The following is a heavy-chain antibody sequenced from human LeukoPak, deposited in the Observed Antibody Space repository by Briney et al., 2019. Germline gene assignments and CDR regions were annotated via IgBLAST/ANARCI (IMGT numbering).Heavy chain of an antibody. V-gene: IGHV3-53*01. J-gene: IGHJ2*01. CDR3: ARDRAPPTSWYYDL. CDR1: GFTVSTNY. CDR2: LYSGGDI. D-gene: IGHD3-10*01. Sequence: GGSLRLSCAVSGFTVSTNYMSWVRQAPGKGLEWVSILYSGGDIYYADSVKGRFTISRDNSRNTLYLQMNTLRVEDSAVYYCARDRAPPTSWYYDLWGRGTLVTVSS.